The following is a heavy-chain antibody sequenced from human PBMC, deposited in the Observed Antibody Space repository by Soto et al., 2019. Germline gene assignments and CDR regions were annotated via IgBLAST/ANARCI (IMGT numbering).Heavy chain of an antibody. Sequence: ASLKVSWKGAGYTFTSYGISWGRQAPGQGLEWMGWISAYNGNTNYAQKLQGRVTMTTDTSTSTAYMELRSLRSDDTAVYYCARAHGDGYKYNWFDPWGQGTPVTVS. V-gene: IGHV1-18*04. CDR2: ISAYNGNT. D-gene: IGHD5-12*01. CDR1: GYTFTSYG. J-gene: IGHJ5*02. CDR3: ARAHGDGYKYNWFDP.